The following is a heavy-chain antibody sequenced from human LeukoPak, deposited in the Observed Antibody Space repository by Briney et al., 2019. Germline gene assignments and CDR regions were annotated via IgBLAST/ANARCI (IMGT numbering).Heavy chain of an antibody. CDR3: AKDKTPYYDSSGYPDY. Sequence: GRSLRLSCAASGFTFDDYAMHWVRQAPGKGLEGVSGISWDSGSIGYADSVKGRFTISRDNAKNSLYLQMNSLRAEDTALYYCAKDKTPYYDSSGYPDYWGRGTLVTVSS. V-gene: IGHV3-9*01. D-gene: IGHD3-22*01. CDR2: ISWDSGSI. J-gene: IGHJ4*02. CDR1: GFTFDDYA.